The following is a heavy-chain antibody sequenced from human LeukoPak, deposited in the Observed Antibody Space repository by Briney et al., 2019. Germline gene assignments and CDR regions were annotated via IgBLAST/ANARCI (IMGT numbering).Heavy chain of an antibody. CDR2: IWYDGSNK. CDR1: GFTFSSYG. CDR3: AKDHSYGPETSDY. D-gene: IGHD5-18*01. Sequence: GRSLRLSCAASGFTFSSYGMHWVRQAPGKGLEWVAVIWYDGSNKYYADSVKGRFTISRDNSKNTLHLQMNSLRAEDTAVYYCAKDHSYGPETSDYWGQGTLVTVSS. J-gene: IGHJ4*02. V-gene: IGHV3-33*06.